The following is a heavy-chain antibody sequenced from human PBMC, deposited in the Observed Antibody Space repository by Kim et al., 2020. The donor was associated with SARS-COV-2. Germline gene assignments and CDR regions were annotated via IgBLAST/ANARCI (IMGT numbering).Heavy chain of an antibody. D-gene: IGHD3-10*01. CDR2: LYPGDSDT. J-gene: IGHJ5*02. V-gene: IGHV5-51*01. CDR3: ARHRKGYYGSGSYYNGQYTWFDP. Sequence: GESLKISCKGSGYSFTSYWIGWVRQMPGKGLEWMGILYPGDSDTRYSPSFQVQVTISADKSISTAYLQWSSLKASDTAMYYCARHRKGYYGSGSYYNGQYTWFDPWGQGTLVTVSS. CDR1: GYSFTSYW.